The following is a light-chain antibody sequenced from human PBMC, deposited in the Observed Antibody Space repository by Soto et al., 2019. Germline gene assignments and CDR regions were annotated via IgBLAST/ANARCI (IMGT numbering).Light chain of an antibody. J-gene: IGLJ3*02. CDR3: QSYDSSLSGWV. CDR1: SSNIGAGYD. CDR2: GNT. V-gene: IGLV1-40*01. Sequence: QSVLTQPPSVSGAPGQRVSISCTGSSSNIGAGYDVHWYQQLPGTAPKLLIYGNTNRPSGVPDRFSGSKSGTSASLAIIGLQAEDEADYSCQSYDSSLSGWVFGGGTKLTVL.